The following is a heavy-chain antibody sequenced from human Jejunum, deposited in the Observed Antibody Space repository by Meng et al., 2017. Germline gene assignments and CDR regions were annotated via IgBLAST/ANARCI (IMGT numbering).Heavy chain of an antibody. CDR3: AKGTGDDGGVEFDI. CDR1: GFTFSSYA. D-gene: IGHD4-23*01. CDR2: ISGRRDST. J-gene: IGHJ3*02. V-gene: IGHV3-23*01. Sequence: GGSLRLSCAASGFTFSSYAMTWVRQAPGKGLKWVSGISGRRDSTYYADSVKGRFTIFRGNSKNTLYLQMRSLRAEDTATNDCAKGTGDDGGVEFDIWGQGTMVTVSS.